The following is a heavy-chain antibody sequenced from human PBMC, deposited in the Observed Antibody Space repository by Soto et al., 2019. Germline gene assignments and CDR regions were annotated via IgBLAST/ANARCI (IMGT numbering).Heavy chain of an antibody. CDR2: IYWDDDK. J-gene: IGHJ3*02. CDR1: GFSLSTSGVG. Sequence: QITLKESGPTLVKPTQTLTLTCTFSGFSLSTSGVGVGWIRQPPGKALEWLALIYWDDDKRYSPSLKSRLTITKDTSKNQVVLTMTNMDPVDTATYYCAHRLRPRMTTVTRGDAFDIWGQGTMVTVSS. CDR3: AHRLRPRMTTVTRGDAFDI. V-gene: IGHV2-5*02. D-gene: IGHD4-17*01.